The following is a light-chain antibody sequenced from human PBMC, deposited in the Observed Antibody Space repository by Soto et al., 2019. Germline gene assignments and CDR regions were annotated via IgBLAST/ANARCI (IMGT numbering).Light chain of an antibody. CDR3: QHYNNWPPWT. CDR1: QSISNN. J-gene: IGKJ1*01. CDR2: GAS. V-gene: IGKV3-15*01. Sequence: EIVMTQSPATLSVSPGQRATLSCRASQSISNNLAWYQQKPGQAPRLLIYGASTKATGIPVRFSGSGSGTEFTLTISRLQSEDFAVYYCQHYNNWPPWTFGQGTKVDI.